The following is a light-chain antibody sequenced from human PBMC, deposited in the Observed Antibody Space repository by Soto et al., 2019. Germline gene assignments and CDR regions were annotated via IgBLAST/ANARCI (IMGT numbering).Light chain of an antibody. CDR1: SSNIGAGYD. J-gene: IGLJ2*01. Sequence: QSVLTQPPSVSGAPGQRVTISCTGSSSNIGAGYDVHWYQQLPGTAPKLLIYGNSNRPSGVPDRFSGSKSGTSASLAITGLQAGDEADYYCQSYDSSLSALFGGGTQRTGL. V-gene: IGLV1-40*01. CDR2: GNS. CDR3: QSYDSSLSAL.